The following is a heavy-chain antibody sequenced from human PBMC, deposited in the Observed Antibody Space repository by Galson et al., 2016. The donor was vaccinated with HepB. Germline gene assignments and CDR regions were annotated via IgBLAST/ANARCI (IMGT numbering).Heavy chain of an antibody. J-gene: IGHJ3*02. CDR3: ARGRTTSCNSAFDI. CDR2: ISSRSSTI. D-gene: IGHD2-2*02. V-gene: IGHV3-11*01. CDR1: GFTFSDYY. Sequence: SLRLSCAASGFTFSDYYMNWIRQAPGKGLEWISYISSRSSTIYYADSVKGRFTISRDNSKNTLYLQVNSLRVEDTAIYYCARGRTTSCNSAFDIWGQGTMVTVSS.